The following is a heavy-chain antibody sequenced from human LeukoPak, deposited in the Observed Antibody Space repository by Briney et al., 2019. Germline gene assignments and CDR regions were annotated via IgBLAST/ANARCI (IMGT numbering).Heavy chain of an antibody. CDR1: GFTFSSYE. Sequence: GGSLRLSCAASGFTFSSYEMSWVRQAPGKGLEWVSYISSSGSTIYYADSVKGRFTISRDNAKNSLYLQMNSLRAEDTAVYYCARALYSSGWFDYWGQGTLVTVSS. D-gene: IGHD6-19*01. CDR3: ARALYSSGWFDY. J-gene: IGHJ4*02. CDR2: ISSSGSTI. V-gene: IGHV3-48*03.